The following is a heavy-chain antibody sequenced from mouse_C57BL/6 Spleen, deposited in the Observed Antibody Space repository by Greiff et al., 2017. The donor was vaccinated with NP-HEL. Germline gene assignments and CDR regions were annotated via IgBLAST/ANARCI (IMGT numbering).Heavy chain of an antibody. CDR2: ISSGSSTT. CDR3: ASPAGYSAGFAY. J-gene: IGHJ3*01. V-gene: IGHV5-17*01. D-gene: IGHD2-3*01. Sequence: EVKLVESGGGLVKPGGSLKLSCAASGFTFSDYGMHWVRQAPEKGLEWVAYISSGSSTTYYADTVKGRFTFSRDNSKNTLFLQMTSLRSEDTAMYYCASPAGYSAGFAYWGQGTLVTVSA. CDR1: GFTFSDYG.